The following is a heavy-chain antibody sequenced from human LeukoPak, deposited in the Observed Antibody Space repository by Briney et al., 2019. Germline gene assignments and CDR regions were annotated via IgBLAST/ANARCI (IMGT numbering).Heavy chain of an antibody. CDR1: GFTFSSDA. V-gene: IGHV3-23*01. CDR3: AKGYCSSSSCAFDY. D-gene: IGHD2-2*01. CDR2: ISDSGGST. J-gene: IGHJ4*02. Sequence: GGSLRLSCAASGFTFSSDAMSWVRQAPGKGLEWVSGISDSGGSTYYADSVKGRFTTSRDNSKNTLYLQMNSLRAEDTAVYYCAKGYCSSSSCAFDYWGQGTLVTVSS.